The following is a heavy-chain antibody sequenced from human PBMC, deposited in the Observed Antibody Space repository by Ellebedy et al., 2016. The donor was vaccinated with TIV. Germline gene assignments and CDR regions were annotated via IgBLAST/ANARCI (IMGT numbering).Heavy chain of an antibody. V-gene: IGHV4-39*01. CDR1: GGSISSSSYY. J-gene: IGHJ4*02. Sequence: MPSETLSLTCTVSGGSISSSSYYWGWIRQPPGKGLEWIGSIYYSGSTYYNPSLKSRVTISVDTSKNQFSLKLSSVTAADTAVYYCARGSVVVAASFDYWGQGTLVTVSS. CDR3: ARGSVVVAASFDY. D-gene: IGHD2-15*01. CDR2: IYYSGST.